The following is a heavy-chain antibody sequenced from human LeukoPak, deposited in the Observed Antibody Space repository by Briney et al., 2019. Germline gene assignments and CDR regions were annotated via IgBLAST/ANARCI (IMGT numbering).Heavy chain of an antibody. Sequence: GGSLRLSCTASGFTFSNYVMHWVRQAPGKGLEWVAVGWYDGSKRDYADSVKGRFTISRDSSKNTLYLQMNSLRVDDTAMYFCARAGFALGVGETFDPWGLGTLVTVSS. CDR1: GFTFSNYV. V-gene: IGHV3-33*01. D-gene: IGHD3-16*01. CDR3: ARAGFALGVGETFDP. CDR2: GWYDGSKR. J-gene: IGHJ5*02.